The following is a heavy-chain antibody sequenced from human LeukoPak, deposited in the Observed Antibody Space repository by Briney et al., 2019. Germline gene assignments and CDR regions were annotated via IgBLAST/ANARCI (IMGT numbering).Heavy chain of an antibody. Sequence: QPGGSLRLSCAASGFTFSNYGMHWVRQAPGKGLEWVAFIRYDGSNKYYAESVKGRFTISRDNSKNTLDLQMNSLRPEDTALYYCARPYSSSWENFHYWGQGTLVTVSS. CDR2: IRYDGSNK. CDR1: GFTFSNYG. J-gene: IGHJ4*02. CDR3: ARPYSSSWENFHY. V-gene: IGHV3-30*02. D-gene: IGHD6-13*01.